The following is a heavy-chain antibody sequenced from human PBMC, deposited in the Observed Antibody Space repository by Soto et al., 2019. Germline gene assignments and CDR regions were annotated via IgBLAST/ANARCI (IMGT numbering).Heavy chain of an antibody. J-gene: IGHJ4*02. CDR1: GYTFTSYG. V-gene: IGHV1-18*01. D-gene: IGHD6-13*01. CDR3: AITAAGTHYFYFDY. Sequence: ASVKVSCKASGYTFTSYGISWVRQAPGQGLEWMGWISAYNGNTNYAQKLQGRVTMTTDTSTSTAYTELRSLRSDDTAVYYCAITAAGTHYFYFDYWGQGTLVTVSS. CDR2: ISAYNGNT.